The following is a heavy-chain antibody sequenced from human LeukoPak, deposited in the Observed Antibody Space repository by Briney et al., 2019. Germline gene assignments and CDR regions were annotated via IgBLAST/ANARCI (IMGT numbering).Heavy chain of an antibody. D-gene: IGHD3-22*01. CDR1: GGTFSSYA. CDR3: AGLYYYDSSGYSSWFDP. V-gene: IGHV1-69*04. J-gene: IGHJ5*02. CDR2: TIPIFGIA. Sequence: SVKVSCKASGGTFSSYAISWVRQAPGQGLEWMGRTIPIFGIANYAQKFQGRVTITADKSTSTAYMELSSLRSEDTAVYYCAGLYYYDSSGYSSWFDPWGQGTLVTVSS.